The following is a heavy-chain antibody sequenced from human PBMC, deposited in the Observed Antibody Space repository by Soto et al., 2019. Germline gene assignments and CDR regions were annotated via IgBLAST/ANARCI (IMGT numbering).Heavy chain of an antibody. CDR3: ARLDLTDYYHYGMDV. CDR1: GYSFTSYW. Sequence: AESLTISCKVSGYSFTSYWIVWVLQMPGKGLEWMGIIYAGDSDTRYSPSFQGQVTISADKSISTAYLQWSSLRASDTAMYYCARLDLTDYYHYGMDVWGQGTTVTVSS. D-gene: IGHD3-9*01. V-gene: IGHV5-51*01. J-gene: IGHJ6*02. CDR2: IYAGDSDT.